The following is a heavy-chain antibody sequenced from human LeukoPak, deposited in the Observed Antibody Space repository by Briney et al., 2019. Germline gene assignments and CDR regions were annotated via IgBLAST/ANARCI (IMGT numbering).Heavy chain of an antibody. D-gene: IGHD4-17*01. CDR1: GYTFTSYG. V-gene: IGHV1-18*01. J-gene: IGHJ4*02. CDR3: ARPLPADDYGDPDPYYFDY. CDR2: ISAYNGNT. Sequence: ASVKVSCKASGYTFTSYGTTWVRQAPGQGPEWMGWISAYNGNTNYAQKLQGRVTMTTDTSTSTAYMELRSLRSDDTAVYYCARPLPADDYGDPDPYYFDYWGQGTLVTVSS.